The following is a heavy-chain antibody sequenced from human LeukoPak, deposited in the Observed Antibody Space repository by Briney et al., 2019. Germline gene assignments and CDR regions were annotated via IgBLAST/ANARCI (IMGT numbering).Heavy chain of an antibody. CDR2: VISNGGST. Sequence: GGSLRLSCAASGFTFNNYAMTWVRQAPGEGLQWVSSVISNGGSTYHADSVRGRFTISRDNSKNTLYLQMNSLRAEDTAIYYCARGAGVEYSSSWYWFDPWGQGTLVTVSS. J-gene: IGHJ5*02. D-gene: IGHD6-13*01. CDR3: ARGAGVEYSSSWYWFDP. V-gene: IGHV3-23*01. CDR1: GFTFNNYA.